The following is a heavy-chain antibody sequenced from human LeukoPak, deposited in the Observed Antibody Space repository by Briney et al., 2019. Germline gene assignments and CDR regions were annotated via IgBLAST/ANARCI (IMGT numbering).Heavy chain of an antibody. J-gene: IGHJ4*02. CDR1: GFTFDSYA. D-gene: IGHD6-19*01. CDR3: ARDLAVASDY. CDR2: IRGSGDST. V-gene: IGHV3-23*01. Sequence: PGGSLRLSCAASGFTFDSYAMKWVRQAPGKGLEWVSGIRGSGDSTYYADSVKGRFTISRDNSKNTLYLQMNSLRAEDTAVYYCARDLAVASDYWGQGTLVTVSS.